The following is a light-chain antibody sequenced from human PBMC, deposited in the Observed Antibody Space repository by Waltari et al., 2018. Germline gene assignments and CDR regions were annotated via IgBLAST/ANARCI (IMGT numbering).Light chain of an antibody. CDR3: CSYAGSYTYI. CDR2: EVS. V-gene: IGLV2-11*01. CDR1: SSDIGGYNY. Sequence: QAALTQPRSVSGSPGQSVTLSCTGTSSDIGGYNYVSWYQQHPGTGPKLMIYEVSKRPSGVSDRFSGSKSGNTASLTISGLQAEDEADYYCCSYAGSYTYIFGAGTRLTVL. J-gene: IGLJ1*01.